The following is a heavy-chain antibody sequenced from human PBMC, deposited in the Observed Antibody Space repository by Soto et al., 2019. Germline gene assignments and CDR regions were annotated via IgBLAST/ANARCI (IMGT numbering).Heavy chain of an antibody. V-gene: IGHV1-69*13. D-gene: IGHD5-12*01. CDR2: IIPIFGSA. CDR3: ARVIGVASMDH. Sequence: SVKVSCKASGGTFSSYAIRWVRQAPGQGLEWMGGIIPIFGSASYAQKFQGRVTITADESTNTAYMELPSLRSEDTAVYYCARVIGVASMDHWGQGTQVTVSS. J-gene: IGHJ4*02. CDR1: GGTFSSYA.